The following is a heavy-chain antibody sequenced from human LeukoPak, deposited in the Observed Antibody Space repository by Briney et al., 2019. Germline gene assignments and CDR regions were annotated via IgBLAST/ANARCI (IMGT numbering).Heavy chain of an antibody. CDR1: GFTFSSYE. D-gene: IGHD2-15*01. CDR2: ISGSGSTI. CDR3: AGFYISPNWFDP. Sequence: PGGSLRLSCAASGFTFSSYEMTWVRQAPGKGLEWVSYISGSGSTIYYADSVKGRFTVSRDNAKNSLYLQMNSLRAEDTAVYYCAGFYISPNWFDPWGQGTLVTVSS. J-gene: IGHJ5*02. V-gene: IGHV3-48*03.